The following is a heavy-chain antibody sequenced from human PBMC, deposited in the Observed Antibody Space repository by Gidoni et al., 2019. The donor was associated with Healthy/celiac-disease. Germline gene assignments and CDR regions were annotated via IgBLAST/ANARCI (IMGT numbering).Heavy chain of an antibody. J-gene: IGHJ2*01. CDR3: ARGSRYYDILTGYYNWYFDL. CDR2: ISSSGSTI. Sequence: PGGSLRLSCAASGFTFSSYEMNWVRQAPGKGLEWVSYISSSGSTIYYADSVKGRFTISRDNAKNSLYLQMNSLRAEDTAVYYCARGSRYYDILTGYYNWYFDLWGRGTLVTVSS. D-gene: IGHD3-9*01. CDR1: GFTFSSYE. V-gene: IGHV3-48*03.